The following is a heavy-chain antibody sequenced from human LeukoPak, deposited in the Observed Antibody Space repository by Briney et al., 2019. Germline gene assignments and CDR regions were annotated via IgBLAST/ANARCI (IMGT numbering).Heavy chain of an antibody. CDR1: GFTFSSYA. CDR3: AKEHWPVVVVPAAGFDY. V-gene: IGHV3-23*01. Sequence: GGSLRLSCAASGFTFSSYAMSWVRQAPGKGLEWVSAISGSGGSTYYADSVKGRFTISRDNSKNTLYLQMNSLRAEDTAVYHCAKEHWPVVVVPAAGFDYWGQGTLVTVSS. CDR2: ISGSGGST. D-gene: IGHD2-2*01. J-gene: IGHJ4*02.